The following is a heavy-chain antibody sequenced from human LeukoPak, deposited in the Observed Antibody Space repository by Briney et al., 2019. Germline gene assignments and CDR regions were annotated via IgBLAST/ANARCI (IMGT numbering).Heavy chain of an antibody. CDR3: ARDGDSGDFHYYMDV. D-gene: IGHD4-17*01. V-gene: IGHV1-2*02. Sequence: ASVRVSCKASGYTFSGYYMHWVRQATGQGLEWMGWINPNSGGTNYAQKFQGRVTMTRDTSISTAYMELSRLRSDDTAVYYCARDGDSGDFHYYMDVWGKGTTVTVSS. J-gene: IGHJ6*03. CDR1: GYTFSGYY. CDR2: INPNSGGT.